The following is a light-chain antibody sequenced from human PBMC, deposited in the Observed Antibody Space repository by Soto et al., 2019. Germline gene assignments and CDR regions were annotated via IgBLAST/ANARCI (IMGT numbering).Light chain of an antibody. Sequence: EIVLTQSPGTLSVSPGERATLSCRASQIINNNLLGWYQQKPGQAPRLLIFDASRRATGIPDRFSGSGSGTEFTLTISSLQSEDFAIYYCQQYNNWPRTFGQGTKVDIK. V-gene: IGKV3D-15*01. CDR2: DAS. CDR3: QQYNNWPRT. J-gene: IGKJ1*01. CDR1: QIINNN.